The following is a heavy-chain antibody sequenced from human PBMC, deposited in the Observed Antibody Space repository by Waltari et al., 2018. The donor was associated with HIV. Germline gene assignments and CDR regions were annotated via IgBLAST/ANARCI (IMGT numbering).Heavy chain of an antibody. D-gene: IGHD3-10*01. CDR3: AKLRSGSYDWFDP. Sequence: EVQLVQSGAEVKKPGESLRISCKGSGYSFTSYWISWVRQMPGKGLEWMGRIDPSDSYTNYSPSVQGHVTISADKSISTADLQWSSLKASDTAMYYCAKLRSGSYDWFDPWGQGTLVTVSS. J-gene: IGHJ5*02. V-gene: IGHV5-10-1*01. CDR2: IDPSDSYT. CDR1: GYSFTSYW.